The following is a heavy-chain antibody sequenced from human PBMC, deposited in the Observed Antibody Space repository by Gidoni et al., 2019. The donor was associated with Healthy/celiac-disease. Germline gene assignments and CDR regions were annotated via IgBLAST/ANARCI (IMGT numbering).Heavy chain of an antibody. D-gene: IGHD2-2*01. Sequence: QLQLQESGPGLVKPSETLSLTCTVSGGSISSSSYYWGWIRQPPGKGLEWIGSIYYSGSTYYNPSLKSRVTISVDTSKNQFSLKLSSVTAADTAVYYCARHKRNRQVVPALNPNRWFDPWGQGTLVTVSS. CDR1: GGSISSSSYY. CDR2: IYYSGST. CDR3: ARHKRNRQVVPALNPNRWFDP. J-gene: IGHJ5*02. V-gene: IGHV4-39*01.